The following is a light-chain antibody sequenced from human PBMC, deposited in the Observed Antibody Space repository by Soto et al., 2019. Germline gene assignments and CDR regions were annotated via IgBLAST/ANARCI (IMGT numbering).Light chain of an antibody. CDR2: DAS. CDR1: QSVGSS. J-gene: IGKJ1*01. V-gene: IGKV3-11*01. Sequence: EIVLTQSPATLSLSPGERVTLSCRASQSVGSSLAWYQHKPGQAPRLLIYDASSRATGIPARFSGSGSGTDFTLTISSVEPEDFGVYYCQQRSDWPPWTFGQGTKVEIK. CDR3: QQRSDWPPWT.